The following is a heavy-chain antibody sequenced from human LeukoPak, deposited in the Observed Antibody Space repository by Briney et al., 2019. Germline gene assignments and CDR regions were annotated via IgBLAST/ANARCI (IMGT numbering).Heavy chain of an antibody. CDR3: ARADCSSSTCYLRRSWFDP. Sequence: GGSLRLSCAASGFTFSSYEMNWVRQAPGKGLEWVSSISTSSRYIYYKDSVRGRFTISRDDAKNSLYLEMNSLRAEDTAVYYCARADCSSSTCYLRRSWFDPCWQGTLVTVSS. D-gene: IGHD2-2*01. CDR1: GFTFSSYE. CDR2: ISTSSRYI. J-gene: IGHJ5*02. V-gene: IGHV3-21*01.